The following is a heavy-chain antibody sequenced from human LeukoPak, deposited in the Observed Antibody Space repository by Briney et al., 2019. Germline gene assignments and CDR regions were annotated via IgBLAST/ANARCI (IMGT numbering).Heavy chain of an antibody. Sequence: SQTLSLTCAISGDTFSSNSAAWHWIRQSPSRGLEWLGRTYYRSKWYHDYAVSVKSRITINPDTSKNQFSLQLNSVTPEDTAVYYCASMLWFGENDYWGQGTLVTVSS. J-gene: IGHJ4*02. CDR2: TYYRSKWYH. V-gene: IGHV6-1*01. D-gene: IGHD3-10*01. CDR3: ASMLWFGENDY. CDR1: GDTFSSNSAA.